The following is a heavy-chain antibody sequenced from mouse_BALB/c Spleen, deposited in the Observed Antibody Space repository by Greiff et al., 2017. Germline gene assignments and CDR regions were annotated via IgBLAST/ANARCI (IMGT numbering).Heavy chain of an antibody. D-gene: IGHD1-1*01. CDR1: GYTFTSYW. CDR3: ARSMDYGSSYWFAY. Sequence: VMLVESGAELAKPGASVKMSCKASGYTFTSYWMHWVKQRPGQGLEWIGYINPSTGYTEYNQKFKDKATLTADKSSSTAYMQLSSLTSEDSAVYYCARSMDYGSSYWFAYWGQGTLVTVSA. CDR2: INPSTGYT. V-gene: IGHV1-7*01. J-gene: IGHJ3*01.